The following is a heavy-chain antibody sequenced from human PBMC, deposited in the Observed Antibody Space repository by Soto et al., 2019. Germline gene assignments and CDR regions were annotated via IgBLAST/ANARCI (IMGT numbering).Heavy chain of an antibody. CDR3: AQTLGLAVAGPGRFDL. Sequence: QVQLVQSGAEVKKYGSSVKVSCKASGGTFSRYAISWVRQAPGQGLEWMGGITPMFGTANYAQRFQGRVTIPADESTSTAYMQLSSLRSDDTALYYCAQTLGLAVAGPGRFDLWGRGTLVTVSS. D-gene: IGHD6-19*01. V-gene: IGHV1-69*12. CDR2: ITPMFGTA. CDR1: GGTFSRYA. J-gene: IGHJ2*01.